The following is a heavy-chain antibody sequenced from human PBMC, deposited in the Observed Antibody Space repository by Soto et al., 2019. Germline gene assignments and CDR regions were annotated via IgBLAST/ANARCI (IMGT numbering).Heavy chain of an antibody. CDR3: ASGQQLDFFDY. Sequence: PSETMSLSCAVYGGSICGYYWSWIRQPPGKGLEWIGEINHSGSTNYNPSLKSRVTISVDTSKNQFSLKLSSVTAADTAVYYCASGQQLDFFDYWGQGTLVTVPQ. V-gene: IGHV4-34*01. J-gene: IGHJ4*02. CDR2: INHSGST. CDR1: GGSICGYY. D-gene: IGHD6-13*01.